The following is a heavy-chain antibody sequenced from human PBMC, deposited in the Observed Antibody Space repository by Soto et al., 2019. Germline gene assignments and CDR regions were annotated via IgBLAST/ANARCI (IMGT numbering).Heavy chain of an antibody. CDR2: ISYDGSNR. Sequence: GGSLRLSCEASGFAFISYAMHWVRQAPGKGLEWVAVISYDGSNREYADSVKGRFTISRDNSMNTLYLQMNSLRAEDTALYYCAKPYYYDTSGYYLDTWGQGTLVTVSS. CDR1: GFAFISYA. D-gene: IGHD3-22*01. CDR3: AKPYYYDTSGYYLDT. J-gene: IGHJ4*02. V-gene: IGHV3-30*18.